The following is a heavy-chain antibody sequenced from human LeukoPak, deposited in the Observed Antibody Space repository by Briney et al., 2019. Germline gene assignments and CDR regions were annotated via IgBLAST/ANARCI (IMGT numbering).Heavy chain of an antibody. V-gene: IGHV3-21*01. D-gene: IGHD3-22*01. J-gene: IGHJ4*02. CDR2: ISSSSSYI. CDR3: ARLYYDSSGYPGPFDY. Sequence: GGSLRLSRAASGFTFSSYSMNWVRQAPGKGLEWVSSISSSSSYIYYADSVKGRFTISRDNAKNSLYLQMNSLRAEDTAVYYCARLYYDSSGYPGPFDYWGQGTLVTVSS. CDR1: GFTFSSYS.